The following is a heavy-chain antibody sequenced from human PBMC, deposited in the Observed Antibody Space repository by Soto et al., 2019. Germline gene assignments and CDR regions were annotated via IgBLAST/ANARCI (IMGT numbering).Heavy chain of an antibody. D-gene: IGHD3-9*01. CDR1: GGSFSGYY. CDR2: INHSGST. J-gene: IGHJ5*02. CDR3: ARGGSEYDILTGYYPKWFDP. Sequence: QVQLQQWGAGLLKPSETLSLTCAVYGGSFSGYYWSWIHQPPGKGLEWIGEINHSGSTNYNPSLKSRVTISVDTSKNQFSLKLSSVTAADTAVYYCARGGSEYDILTGYYPKWFDPWGQGTLVTVSS. V-gene: IGHV4-34*01.